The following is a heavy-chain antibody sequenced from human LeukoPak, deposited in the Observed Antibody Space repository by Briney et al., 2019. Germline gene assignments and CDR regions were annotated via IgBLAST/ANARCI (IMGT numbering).Heavy chain of an antibody. CDR3: ARDQATVVTPTAFDI. CDR2: ISSSSSYI. J-gene: IGHJ3*02. V-gene: IGHV3-21*01. CDR1: GFTFSSYS. D-gene: IGHD4-23*01. Sequence: GGSLRLSCAASGFTFSSYSMNWVRQAPGKGLEWVSSISSSSSYIYYADSVKGRFTISRDNAKNSLYLQMNSLRAEDTAVYYCARDQATVVTPTAFDIWGQGTMVTVSS.